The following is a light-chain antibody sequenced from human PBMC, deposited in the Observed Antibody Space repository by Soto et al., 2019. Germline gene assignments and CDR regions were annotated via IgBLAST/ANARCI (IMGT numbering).Light chain of an antibody. V-gene: IGKV3-20*01. CDR1: QSISTNY. J-gene: IGKJ1*01. Sequence: EIVLTQSPVTLSLSPGETATLSCRASQSISTNYLAWYQQKPGQAPRPLIFGASSRASGIPGRFSGSGSGTDFTLTISRLEPEDFAVYYCQHYCTSPTWTFGQGTKVEIK. CDR2: GAS. CDR3: QHYCTSPTWT.